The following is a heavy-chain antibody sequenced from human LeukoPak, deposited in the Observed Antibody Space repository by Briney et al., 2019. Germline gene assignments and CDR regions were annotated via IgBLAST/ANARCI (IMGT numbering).Heavy chain of an antibody. CDR2: ISTSSSRI. CDR3: ARLGGSHYGKSYSDS. J-gene: IGHJ4*02. CDR1: GFSFSSCA. D-gene: IGHD1-26*01. Sequence: GGSLRLSCAASGFSFSSCAMEWVRQAPGKGLEWVSSISTSSSRIYYADSVRGRFTISRDDAKNPLYLQMNSLRAEDTAVYYCARLGGSHYGKSYSDSWGQGTLVTVSS. V-gene: IGHV3-21*01.